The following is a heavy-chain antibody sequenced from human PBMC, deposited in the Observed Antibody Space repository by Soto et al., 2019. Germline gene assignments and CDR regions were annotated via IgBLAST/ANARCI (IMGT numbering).Heavy chain of an antibody. CDR1: GGSISSYY. Sequence: SETLSLTCTVSGGSISSYYWSWIRQPPGKGLEWIGYIYYSGSTNYNPFLKSRVTISVDTSKNQFSLKLSSVTAADTAVYYCARDAIAAAGLGYYYYGMDVWGQGTTVTVSS. D-gene: IGHD6-13*01. J-gene: IGHJ6*02. CDR2: IYYSGST. CDR3: ARDAIAAAGLGYYYYGMDV. V-gene: IGHV4-59*01.